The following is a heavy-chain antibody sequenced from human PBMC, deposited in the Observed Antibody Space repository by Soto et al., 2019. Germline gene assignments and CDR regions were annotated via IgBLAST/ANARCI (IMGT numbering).Heavy chain of an antibody. J-gene: IGHJ3*02. D-gene: IGHD3-22*01. CDR2: IYYSGST. V-gene: IGHV4-59*01. CDR3: ARLRIYYDSSRGTVYAFDM. Sequence: SETLSLTCTVSSGAIRTVYWWTRQPPGKGLEWIGYIYYSGSTNYNPSLKSRVTISVDTSKNQFSLKLSSVTAADTAVYYCARLRIYYDSSRGTVYAFDMWGQGTMVTVSS. CDR1: SGAIRTVY.